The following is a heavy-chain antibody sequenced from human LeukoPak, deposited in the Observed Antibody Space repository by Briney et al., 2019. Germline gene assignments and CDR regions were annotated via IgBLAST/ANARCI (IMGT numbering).Heavy chain of an antibody. Sequence: GASVKVSCKASGGTFSSYAISWVRQAPGQGLEWMGGIIPIFGTANYAQKFQGRVTITADKSTSTAYMELSSLRSEDTAVYYCAREQQAAAFGYWGQGTLVTVSS. V-gene: IGHV1-69*06. CDR1: GGTFSSYA. CDR3: AREQQAAAFGY. J-gene: IGHJ4*02. D-gene: IGHD6-13*01. CDR2: IIPIFGTA.